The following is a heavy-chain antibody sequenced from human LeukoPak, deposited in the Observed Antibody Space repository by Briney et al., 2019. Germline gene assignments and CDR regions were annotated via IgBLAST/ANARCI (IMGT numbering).Heavy chain of an antibody. Sequence: ASVKVSCKASGYTFTSYGISWVRQAPGQGLEWMGLINPSGTTTNYAQKFRGRVTMTRDLSTSTDYMELSSLRSDDTAVYFCARDNSVGDYAWSFDPWGQGTLVTVSS. J-gene: IGHJ5*02. V-gene: IGHV1-46*01. CDR3: ARDNSVGDYAWSFDP. CDR2: INPSGTTT. CDR1: GYTFTSYG. D-gene: IGHD1-26*01.